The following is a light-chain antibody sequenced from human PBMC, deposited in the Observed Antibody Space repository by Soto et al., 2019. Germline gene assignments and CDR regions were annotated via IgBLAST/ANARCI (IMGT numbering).Light chain of an antibody. Sequence: AIQMTQSPPSLSASVGDRVIITCRASQDIRVDVGWLQQRPGHAPNLPIYAASTLPTGVPSTFAGSGSGTDFTLTINDLQPEEVATYFCLQDYDSPYTFGQGTKLEI. CDR2: AAS. CDR3: LQDYDSPYT. V-gene: IGKV1-6*01. J-gene: IGKJ2*01. CDR1: QDIRVD.